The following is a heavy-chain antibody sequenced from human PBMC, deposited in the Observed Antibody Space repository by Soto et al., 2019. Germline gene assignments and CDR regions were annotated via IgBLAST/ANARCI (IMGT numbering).Heavy chain of an antibody. CDR3: ARDGGGYNWFDP. CDR2: IIPIFGTA. J-gene: IGHJ5*02. D-gene: IGHD3-16*01. CDR1: GGTFSSYA. Sequence: QVQLVQSGAEVKKPGSSVKVSCKASGGTFSSYAISWVRQAPGQGLEWMGGIIPIFGTANYAQKFQGRVTSTADEATSTAYMALSSLGSEDTAVYYCARDGGGYNWFDPWGQGTLVTVSS. V-gene: IGHV1-69*12.